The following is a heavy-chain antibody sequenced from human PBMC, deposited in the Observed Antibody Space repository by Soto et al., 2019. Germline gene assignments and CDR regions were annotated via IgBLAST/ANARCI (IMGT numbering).Heavy chain of an antibody. D-gene: IGHD2-2*01. J-gene: IGHJ5*02. Sequence: QVQLVQSGAEVKKPGSSVKVSCKASGGTFGSYTINWVRQAPGQGLEWMGRIIPIVGIVNYAQKLQGRVTITADKSTSTAYMEPSSLRSEDTAMYYCARERGQSGRVLPAPNWFDPWGQGTLVTVSS. CDR2: IIPIVGIV. V-gene: IGHV1-69*08. CDR1: GGTFGSYT. CDR3: ARERGQSGRVLPAPNWFDP.